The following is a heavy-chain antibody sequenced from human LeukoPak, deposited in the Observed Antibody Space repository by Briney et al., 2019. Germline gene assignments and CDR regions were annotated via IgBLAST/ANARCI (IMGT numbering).Heavy chain of an antibody. CDR3: ARKWNGAFDI. CDR2: ISASGGST. J-gene: IGHJ3*02. V-gene: IGHV3-23*01. CDR1: GFTFSTYA. Sequence: GGSLRLSCAASGFTFSTYAMSWVRQAPGKGLEWVSGISASGGSTYYADSVKGRFTISRDNSKNTLYLQMNCLRAEDTAVYYCARKWNGAFDIWDQGTMVTVSS. D-gene: IGHD1-1*01.